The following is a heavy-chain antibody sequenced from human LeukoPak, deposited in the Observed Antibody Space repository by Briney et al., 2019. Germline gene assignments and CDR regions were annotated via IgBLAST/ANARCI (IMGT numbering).Heavy chain of an antibody. CDR3: ARHPLVGATLPDDY. V-gene: IGHV4-39*01. Sequence: PSETLSLTCTVSGGSISSSSYYWGWIRQPPGKGLEWTGSIYYSGSTYYNPSLKSRVTISVDSSKNQFSLKLSSVTAADTAVYYCARHPLVGATLPDDYWGQGTLVTVSS. CDR2: IYYSGST. CDR1: GGSISSSSYY. J-gene: IGHJ4*02. D-gene: IGHD1-26*01.